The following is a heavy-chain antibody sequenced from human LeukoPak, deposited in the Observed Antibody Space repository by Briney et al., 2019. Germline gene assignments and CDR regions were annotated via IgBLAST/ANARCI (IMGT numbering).Heavy chain of an antibody. CDR3: ARGQRMDV. Sequence: SETLSLTCAVSGGSMTSYYWNWIRQPAGKGLEWIGRIYTSGNTNYNPSLKSRVTMSLDTSKNQLSLKLSSVTAADTAVYYCARGQRMDVWGQGTTVTVSS. CDR1: GGSMTSYY. CDR2: IYTSGNT. D-gene: IGHD5-24*01. J-gene: IGHJ6*02. V-gene: IGHV4-4*07.